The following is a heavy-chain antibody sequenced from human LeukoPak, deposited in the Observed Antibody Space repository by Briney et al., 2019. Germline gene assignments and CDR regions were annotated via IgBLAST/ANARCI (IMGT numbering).Heavy chain of an antibody. CDR3: TTDGRFGRFDY. V-gene: IGHV3-15*01. Sequence: TGGSLRLSCVASGFIFSNAWMSWVRQAPGKGLEWVGRIKSKTDGGTTDYAAPVKGRFTISRDDSKNTLYLQMNSPKIEDTDVYFCTTDGRFGRFDYWGQGTLVTVSS. J-gene: IGHJ4*02. CDR2: IKSKTDGGTT. CDR1: GFIFSNAW. D-gene: IGHD2-15*01.